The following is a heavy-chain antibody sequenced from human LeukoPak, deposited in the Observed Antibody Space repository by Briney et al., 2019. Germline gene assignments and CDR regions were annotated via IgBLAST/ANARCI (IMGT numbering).Heavy chain of an antibody. CDR2: ISWNSGSM. Sequence: GGSLRLSCAASGFTFDDYAMHWVRQAPGKGLEWVSGISWNSGSMAYADSVKGRFTVSRDNAKNSLYLQMNSLRAEDTAVYYCARVGGYCSSVSNCYGDYWGQGTLVTVSS. CDR3: ARVGGYCSSVSNCYGDY. J-gene: IGHJ4*02. D-gene: IGHD2-2*03. CDR1: GFTFDDYA. V-gene: IGHV3-9*01.